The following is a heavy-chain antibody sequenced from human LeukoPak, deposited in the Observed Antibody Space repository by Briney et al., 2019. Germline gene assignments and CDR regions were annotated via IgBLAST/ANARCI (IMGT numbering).Heavy chain of an antibody. CDR2: IDHNGNT. Sequence: SGTLSLTCGVSGASISRSTWWSWVRQPPEKGLEWIGEIDHNGNTNYSPPLKSRVTISVDKSNNQFSLKLNYVTAADTAVYYCASRGGGSGHPYYFDYWGQGTLVTVSS. V-gene: IGHV4-4*02. J-gene: IGHJ4*02. CDR1: GASISRSTW. D-gene: IGHD3-16*01. CDR3: ASRGGGSGHPYYFDY.